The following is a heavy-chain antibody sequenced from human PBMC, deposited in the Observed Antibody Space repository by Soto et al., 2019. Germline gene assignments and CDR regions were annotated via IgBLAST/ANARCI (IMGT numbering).Heavy chain of an antibody. CDR3: AKEPGDNWHYPAHFDY. V-gene: IGHV3-23*01. J-gene: IGHJ4*02. CDR1: GFTFSSYA. Sequence: GGSLRLSCAASGFTFSSYAMSWVRQAPGKGLEWVSAISGSGGSTYYADSVKGRFTISRDNSKNTLSLQMNSLRAEDTAVYYCAKEPGDNWHYPAHFDYWGQGTLVTVSS. CDR2: ISGSGGST. D-gene: IGHD1-1*01.